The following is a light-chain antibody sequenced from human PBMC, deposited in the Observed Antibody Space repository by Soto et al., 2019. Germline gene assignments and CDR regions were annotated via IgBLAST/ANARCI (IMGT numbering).Light chain of an antibody. CDR3: QQSYSIPQIT. Sequence: DIQMTQSPSSLSASVGDRVTITCRASQSVSSYLNWYQQKPGKAPNLLIYAASSLQSGVPSRFRGSGSGTDFTLTISSLHPEDFAAYYCQQSYSIPQITFGQGTKLEIK. CDR1: QSVSSY. V-gene: IGKV1-39*01. J-gene: IGKJ2*01. CDR2: AAS.